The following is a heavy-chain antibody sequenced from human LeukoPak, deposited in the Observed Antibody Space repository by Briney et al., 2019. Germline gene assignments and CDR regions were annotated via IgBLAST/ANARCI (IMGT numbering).Heavy chain of an antibody. CDR1: GFTFSSYE. V-gene: IGHV3-48*03. Sequence: GGSLRLSCAASGFTFSSYEMNWVRQAPGKGLEWVSYISSSGSTIYYADSVEGRFTISRDNAKNSLYLQMNSLRAEDTAVYYCARDRLTGYSNWFDPWGQGTLVTVSS. CDR3: ARDRLTGYSNWFDP. D-gene: IGHD3-9*01. J-gene: IGHJ5*02. CDR2: ISSSGSTI.